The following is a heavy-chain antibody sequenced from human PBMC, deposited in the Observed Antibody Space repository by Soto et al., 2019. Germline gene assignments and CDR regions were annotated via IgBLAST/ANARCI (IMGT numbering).Heavy chain of an antibody. V-gene: IGHV3-21*01. CDR3: ARDRRFLEWLSQYYYYGMDV. CDR2: ISSSSSYT. CDR1: GFTFSSYS. D-gene: IGHD3-3*01. Sequence: GGSLRLSCAASGFTFSSYSMNWVRQAPGKGLEWVSSISSSSSYTYYADSVKGRFTISRDNAKNSLYLQMNSLRAEDTAVYYCARDRRFLEWLSQYYYYGMDVWGQGTTVTVSS. J-gene: IGHJ6*02.